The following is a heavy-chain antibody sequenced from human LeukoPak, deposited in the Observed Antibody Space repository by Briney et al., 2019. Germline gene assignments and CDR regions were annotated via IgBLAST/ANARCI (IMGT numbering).Heavy chain of an antibody. J-gene: IGHJ6*03. Sequence: ASVKVSCKASGYTFTGYYMHWVRQAPGQGLEWMGWINPNSGGTNYAQKFQGRVTMTRDTSISTAYMELSRLRSDDTAVYYCARGYNYYDSSGYPFSEYYYYYYMDVWGKGTTVTVSS. D-gene: IGHD3-22*01. CDR3: ARGYNYYDSSGYPFSEYYYYYYMDV. CDR1: GYTFTGYY. V-gene: IGHV1-2*02. CDR2: INPNSGGT.